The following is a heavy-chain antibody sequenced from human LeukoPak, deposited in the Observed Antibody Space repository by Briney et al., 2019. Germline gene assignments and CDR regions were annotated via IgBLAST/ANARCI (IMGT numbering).Heavy chain of an antibody. J-gene: IGHJ4*02. D-gene: IGHD3-3*01. CDR3: AKDFWSGYIVDY. V-gene: IGHV3-30*02. Sequence: GGSLRLSCAASGFTFSSYGVHWVRQAPGKGLEWVAFIRYDGSNKYYADSVKGRFTISRDNSKNTLYLQMNGLRAEDTAVYYCAKDFWSGYIVDYWGQGTLVTVSS. CDR2: IRYDGSNK. CDR1: GFTFSSYG.